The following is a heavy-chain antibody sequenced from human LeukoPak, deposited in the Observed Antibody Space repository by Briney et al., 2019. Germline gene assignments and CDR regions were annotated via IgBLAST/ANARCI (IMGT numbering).Heavy chain of an antibody. Sequence: ASVKVSCKASGYTFTGYYMHWVRQAPGQGLEWMGWINPNSGGTNYAQKFQGRFTMTRDTSISTAYMELSRLRSDDTAVYYCAESGIAAAGSLDYWGQGTLVTVSS. CDR1: GYTFTGYY. J-gene: IGHJ4*02. CDR2: INPNSGGT. D-gene: IGHD6-13*01. V-gene: IGHV1-2*02. CDR3: AESGIAAAGSLDY.